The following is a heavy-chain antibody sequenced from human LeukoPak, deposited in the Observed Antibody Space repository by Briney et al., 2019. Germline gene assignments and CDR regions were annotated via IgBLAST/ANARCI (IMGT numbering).Heavy chain of an antibody. D-gene: IGHD2-15*01. CDR3: ARGWRGRILTATHPVDY. V-gene: IGHV3-30*04. CDR1: GFTFSSYA. J-gene: IGHJ4*02. CDR2: ISYDGSNK. Sequence: GGSLRLSCAASGFTFSSYAMHWVRQAPGKGLEWVAVISYDGSNKYYADSVKGRFTISRDNSKNTLYLQMNSLRAEDTAVYYCARGWRGRILTATHPVDYWGQGTLVTVSS.